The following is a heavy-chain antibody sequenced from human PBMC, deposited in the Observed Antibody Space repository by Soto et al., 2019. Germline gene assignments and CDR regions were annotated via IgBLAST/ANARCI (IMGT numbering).Heavy chain of an antibody. J-gene: IGHJ4*02. CDR3: AKDRRAGGNSAFYFDF. CDR1: GFTFNSYA. V-gene: IGHV3-23*01. CDR2: ISATGGGT. D-gene: IGHD3-16*01. Sequence: PGGSLRLSCAASGFTFNSYAMNWVRQAPGKGLEWVSAISATGGGTYYADSVKGRFTISRDNSHNTLYLQVHSLTAEDTAVYYCAKDRRAGGNSAFYFDFWGQGAQVTVSS.